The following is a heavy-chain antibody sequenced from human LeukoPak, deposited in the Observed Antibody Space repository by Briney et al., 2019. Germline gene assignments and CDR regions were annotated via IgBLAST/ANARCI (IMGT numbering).Heavy chain of an antibody. CDR2: ISAYNGNT. V-gene: IGHV1-18*01. Sequence: GASVKVSCKASGYTFTSYGISWVRQAPGQGLEWMGWISAYNGNTNYAQKLQGRVTMTTDTSTSTAYMELRSPRSDDTAVYYCAFGSGYSYGDYYYYYMDVWGKGTTVTVSS. CDR3: AFGSGYSYGDYYYYYMDV. J-gene: IGHJ6*03. CDR1: GYTFTSYG. D-gene: IGHD5-18*01.